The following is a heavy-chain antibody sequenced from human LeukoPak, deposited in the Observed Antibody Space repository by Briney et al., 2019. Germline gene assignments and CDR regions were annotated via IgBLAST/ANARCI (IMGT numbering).Heavy chain of an antibody. V-gene: IGHV4-59*08. CDR2: IYYSGST. J-gene: IGHJ4*02. Sequence: GSLRLSCAASGFIVSTNYMSWIRQPPGKGLEWIGYIYYSGSTNYNPSLKSRVTISVDTSKNQFSLKLSSVTAADTAVYYCARHGMVRGVPDYWGQGTLVTVSS. CDR1: GFIVSTNY. D-gene: IGHD3-10*01. CDR3: ARHGMVRGVPDY.